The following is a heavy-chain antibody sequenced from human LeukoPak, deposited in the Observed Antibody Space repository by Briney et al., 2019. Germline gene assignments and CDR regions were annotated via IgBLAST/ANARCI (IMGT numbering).Heavy chain of an antibody. CDR1: GYTFTYRY. D-gene: IGHD3-9*01. J-gene: IGHJ4*02. V-gene: IGHV1-45*02. CDR2: ITPFNGNT. CDR3: ARGYYDILTGYLEYYFDY. Sequence: SVKVSCKASGYTFTYRYLHWVRQAPGQALEWMGWITPFNGNTNYAQKFQDRVTITRDRSMSTAYMELSRLRSDDTAMYYCARGYYDILTGYLEYYFDYWGQGTLVTVSS.